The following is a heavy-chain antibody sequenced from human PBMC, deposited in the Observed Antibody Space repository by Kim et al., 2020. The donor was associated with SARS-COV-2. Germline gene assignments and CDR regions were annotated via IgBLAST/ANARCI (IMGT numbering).Heavy chain of an antibody. CDR3: ARAQEAFDI. CDR1: GGSVSSGSYY. J-gene: IGHJ3*02. V-gene: IGHV4-61*01. Sequence: SETLSLTCTVSGGSVSSGSYYWSWIRQPPGKGLEWIGYIYYSGSTNYNPSLKSRVTISVDTSKNQFSLKLSSVTAADTAVYYCARAQEAFDIWGQGTMVTVSS. CDR2: IYYSGST.